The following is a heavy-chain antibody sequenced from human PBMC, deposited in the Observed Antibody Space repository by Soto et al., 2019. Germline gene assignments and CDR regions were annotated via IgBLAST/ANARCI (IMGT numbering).Heavy chain of an antibody. CDR3: ARSLAVPAATKFDY. V-gene: IGHV3-21*01. CDR1: GFTFSSYS. CDR2: ISSSSSYI. J-gene: IGHJ4*02. D-gene: IGHD2-2*01. Sequence: GGSLRLSCAASGFTFSSYSMNLVRQAPGKGLEWVSSISSSSSYIYYADSVKGRFTISRDNAKNSLYLQMNSLRAEDTAVYYCARSLAVPAATKFDYCGQGTRVTVSS.